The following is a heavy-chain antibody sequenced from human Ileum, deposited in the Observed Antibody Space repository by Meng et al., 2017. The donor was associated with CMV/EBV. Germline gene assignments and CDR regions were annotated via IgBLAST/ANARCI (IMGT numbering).Heavy chain of an antibody. CDR3: AREGGGWYFDS. J-gene: IGHJ4*02. D-gene: IGHD6-19*01. Sequence: VQLQEAGPGLVKPSQTLALPCTVSGDSLSTGDYYWSWIRQPPGKGPEWIGYIYYSGSTLYNPSLKSPVTISLDKSKNQFSLRLRSVTAADTAVYFCAREGGGWYFDSWGQGTLVTVSS. V-gene: IGHV4-30-4*01. CDR1: GDSLSTGDYY. CDR2: IYYSGST.